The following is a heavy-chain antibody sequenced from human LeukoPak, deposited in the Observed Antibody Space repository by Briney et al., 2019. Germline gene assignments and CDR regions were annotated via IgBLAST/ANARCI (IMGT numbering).Heavy chain of an antibody. D-gene: IGHD3-22*01. J-gene: IGHJ4*02. V-gene: IGHV4-34*01. CDR1: GGSFSGYY. Sequence: PSETLSPTCAVYGGSFSGYYWSWIRQPPGKGLEWIGEINHSGSTNYSPSLKSRITISVDTSKNQFSLKLSSVTAADTAVYYCARGQYYYDSHYYFDYWGQGTLVTVSS. CDR2: INHSGST. CDR3: ARGQYYYDSHYYFDY.